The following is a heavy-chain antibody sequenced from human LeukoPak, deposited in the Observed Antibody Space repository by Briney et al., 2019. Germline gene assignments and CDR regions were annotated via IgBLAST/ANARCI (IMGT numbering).Heavy chain of an antibody. V-gene: IGHV3-21*01. J-gene: IGHJ4*02. CDR2: ISSSSSYI. Sequence: PGGSLRLSCAASGCTFSSYSMNWVRQAPGKGLEWVSSISSSSSYIYYADSVKGRFTISRDNAKNSLYLQMNSLRAEDTAVYYCATSPGVAGNMGHFDYWGQGTLVTVSS. D-gene: IGHD6-19*01. CDR1: GCTFSSYS. CDR3: ATSPGVAGNMGHFDY.